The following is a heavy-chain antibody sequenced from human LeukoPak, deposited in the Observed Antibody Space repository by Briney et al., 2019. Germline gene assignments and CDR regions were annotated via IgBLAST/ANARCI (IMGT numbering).Heavy chain of an antibody. V-gene: IGHV3-48*02. CDR1: GFTFSSYG. Sequence: GGSLRLSCAASGFTFSSYGMNWVRQAPGKGLEWLSYISTSTSSTTTIYYAESVKGRFTVSRDNAKNSLDLQMNSLRDEDTAVYYCARDLSLSYWGQGTLVTVSS. CDR2: ISTSTSSTTTI. CDR3: ARDLSLSY. J-gene: IGHJ4*02.